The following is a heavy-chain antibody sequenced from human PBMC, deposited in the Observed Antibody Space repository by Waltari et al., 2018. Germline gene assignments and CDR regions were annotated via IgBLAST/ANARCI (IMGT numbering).Heavy chain of an antibody. CDR2: ISVSDDT. CDR3: AKPFYNWDDPLHS. J-gene: IGHJ4*02. D-gene: IGHD1-20*01. Sequence: EVQLLESGGGLVQPGGSLRLSCAASGIIFNNFAINWVRLTPGTGLDWVSAISVSDDTHYADSVKGRFTVSRDTSKNTVYLQMNDLRAEDTAIYYCAKPFYNWDDPLHSWGQGTLVAVSS. CDR1: GIIFNNFA. V-gene: IGHV3-23*01.